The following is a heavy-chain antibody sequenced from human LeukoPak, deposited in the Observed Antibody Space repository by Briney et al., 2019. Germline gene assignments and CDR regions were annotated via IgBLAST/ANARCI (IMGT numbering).Heavy chain of an antibody. CDR1: GGSISSDNYY. Sequence: SETLSLTCTVSGGSISSDNYYWSWIRQPAGKGLEWIGRIYISGHTTYNPSLKSRVTISIDTSKNQFSLRLNSVTAADTAVYYCARPRYGSTITNYYMDVWGKGTTVTVSS. CDR3: ARPRYGSTITNYYMDV. CDR2: IYISGHT. D-gene: IGHD2-2*01. J-gene: IGHJ6*03. V-gene: IGHV4-61*02.